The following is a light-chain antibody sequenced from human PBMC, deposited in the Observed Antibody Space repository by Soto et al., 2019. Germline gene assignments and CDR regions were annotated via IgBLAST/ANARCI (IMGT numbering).Light chain of an antibody. V-gene: IGKV1-39*01. CDR3: QQSYNGPFT. Sequence: DIQMTQSPSSLSAFVGDRVTITCRPSQGIRNDLGWYQQKPGKAPKRLIYAASSLQTGVPSRFSGSGSGTDFTLTITNLRPEDFATYYCQQSYNGPFTFGPGTKVDIK. J-gene: IGKJ3*01. CDR2: AAS. CDR1: QGIRND.